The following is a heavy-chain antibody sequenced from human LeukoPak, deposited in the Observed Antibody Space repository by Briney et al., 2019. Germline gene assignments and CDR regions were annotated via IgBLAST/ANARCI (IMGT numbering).Heavy chain of an antibody. CDR1: GFTFSSYW. D-gene: IGHD3-9*01. Sequence: GGSLRLSCAASGFTFSSYWMSWVRQAPGKGLEWVANIKQDGSEKYYVDSVKGRFTISRDNAKNSLYLQMNSLRAEDTAVYYCARDFGYYDILTGYYPPWFDPWGQGTLVTVSS. CDR3: ARDFGYYDILTGYYPPWFDP. V-gene: IGHV3-7*01. J-gene: IGHJ5*02. CDR2: IKQDGSEK.